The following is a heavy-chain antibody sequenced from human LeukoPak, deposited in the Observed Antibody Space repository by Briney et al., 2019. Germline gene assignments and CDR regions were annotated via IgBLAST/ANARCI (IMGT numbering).Heavy chain of an antibody. D-gene: IGHD2-2*01. CDR2: IYSGGST. CDR3: ARGPHRELLCLD. V-gene: IGHV3-53*01. CDR1: GFTFTNYA. J-gene: IGHJ4*02. Sequence: GGSLRLSCAASGFTFTNYAMSWVRQAPGKGLEWVSVIYSGGSTYYADSVKGRFTISRDNSKNTLYLQMNSPRAEDTAVYYCARGPHRELLCLDWGQGTLVTVSS.